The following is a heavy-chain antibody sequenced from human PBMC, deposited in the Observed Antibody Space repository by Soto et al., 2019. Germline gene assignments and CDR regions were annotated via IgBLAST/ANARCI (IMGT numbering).Heavy chain of an antibody. CDR3: ARPRPLAYYVFWRGPGGFDP. D-gene: IGHD3-3*01. Sequence: SEALSVTCTVSGGSISSSSYYWVWIRQPPGKGLEWIGSIYYSGSTYYNPSLKSRVTISVDTSKNQFSLKLSSVTAADTAVYYCARPRPLAYYVFWRGPGGFDPWGQGTLVTVSS. CDR2: IYYSGST. CDR1: GGSISSSSYY. J-gene: IGHJ5*02. V-gene: IGHV4-39*01.